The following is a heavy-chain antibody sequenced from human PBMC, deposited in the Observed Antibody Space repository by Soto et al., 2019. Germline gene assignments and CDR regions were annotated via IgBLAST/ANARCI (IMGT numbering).Heavy chain of an antibody. D-gene: IGHD4-4*01. CDR2: IFYTGST. V-gene: IGHV4-30-4*01. J-gene: IGHJ4*02. CDR3: ARNSNYVNRAEFDY. Sequence: LSLTCTVSGGFVNSVNNYWSWIRQPPGKGLEWLGYIFYTGSTYYNPSLRSRITISIDTSKNRFSLKPTSVTAADTAVYYCARNSNYVNRAEFDYWGQGTLVTVSS. CDR1: GGFVNSVNNY.